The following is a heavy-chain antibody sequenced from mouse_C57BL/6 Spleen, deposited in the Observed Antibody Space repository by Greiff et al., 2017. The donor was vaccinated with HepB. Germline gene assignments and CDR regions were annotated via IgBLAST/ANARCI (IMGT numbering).Heavy chain of an antibody. D-gene: IGHD1-1*01. CDR2: ISYDGSN. CDR3: ASEATVVPFAY. Sequence: VQLQQSGPGLVKPSQSLSLTCSVTGYSITSGYYWNRIRQFPGNKLEWMGYISYDGSNNYNPSLKNRISITRDTSKNQFFLKLNSVTTEETATYYCASEATVVPFAYWGQGTLVTVSA. CDR1: GYSITSGYY. V-gene: IGHV3-6*01. J-gene: IGHJ3*01.